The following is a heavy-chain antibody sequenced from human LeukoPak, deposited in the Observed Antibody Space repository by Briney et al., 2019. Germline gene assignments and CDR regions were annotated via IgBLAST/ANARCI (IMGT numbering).Heavy chain of an antibody. CDR3: AKREYYDFWSGYYYYGMDV. Sequence: SVKVSCTASGGTFSSYAISWVRQAPGQGLEWMGGIIPIFGTANYAQKFQGRVTITADESTSTAYMELSSLRSEDTAVYYCAKREYYDFWSGYYYYGMDVWGQGTTVTVSS. CDR1: GGTFSSYA. V-gene: IGHV1-69*13. D-gene: IGHD3-3*01. CDR2: IIPIFGTA. J-gene: IGHJ6*02.